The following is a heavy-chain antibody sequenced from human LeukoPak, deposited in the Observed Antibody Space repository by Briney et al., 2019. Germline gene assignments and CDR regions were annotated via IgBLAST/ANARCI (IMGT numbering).Heavy chain of an antibody. CDR2: IYYSGST. J-gene: IGHJ6*02. CDR1: GGSISSYY. CDR3: ARGWGNYYYYYGMDV. V-gene: IGHV4-59*01. Sequence: SETLSLTCTVSGGSISSYYWSWIRQPPGKGLEWIGYIYYSGSTNYNPSLKGRVTISVDTSKNQFSLKLSSVTAADTAVYYCARGWGNYYYYYGMDVWGQGTTVTVSS. D-gene: IGHD7-27*01.